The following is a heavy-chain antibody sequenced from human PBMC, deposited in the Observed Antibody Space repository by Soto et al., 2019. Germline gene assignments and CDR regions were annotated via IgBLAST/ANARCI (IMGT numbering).Heavy chain of an antibody. CDR3: ARSMTTVTTVQFDY. CDR2: IYYSGST. CDR1: GGSISSGGYY. Sequence: SETLSLTCTVSGGSISSGGYYWSWIRQHPGKGLEWIGYIYYSGSTYYNPSLKSRVTISVDTSKNQFSLKLSSVTAADTAVYYCARSMTTVTTVQFDYWGQGTLVTVSS. D-gene: IGHD4-17*01. V-gene: IGHV4-31*03. J-gene: IGHJ4*02.